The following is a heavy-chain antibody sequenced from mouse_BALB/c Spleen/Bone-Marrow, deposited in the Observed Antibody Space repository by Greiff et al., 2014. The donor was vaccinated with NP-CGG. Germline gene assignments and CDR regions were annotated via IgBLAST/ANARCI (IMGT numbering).Heavy chain of an antibody. CDR3: ARDPIYYDYDWYFDV. CDR1: GFSLTSYG. Sequence: QVQLQQSGPGLVAPSQSLSNTCTVSGFSLTSYGVHWVRQPPGKGLEWLGVIWAGGSTNYNSALISRLSISKDNSKSQVFLKMNSLQTDDTAMYYCARDPIYYDYDWYFDVWGAGTTVTVSS. D-gene: IGHD2-4*01. V-gene: IGHV2-9*02. J-gene: IGHJ1*01. CDR2: IWAGGST.